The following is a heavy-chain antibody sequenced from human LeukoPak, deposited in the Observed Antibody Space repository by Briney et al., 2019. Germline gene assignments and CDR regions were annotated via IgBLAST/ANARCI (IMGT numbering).Heavy chain of an antibody. CDR1: GGSISNY. Sequence: SETLSLTCTVSGGSISNYWCWIRQPPGKGLEWVGYIYYSGSTNYNPSLKSRVTISVDTSKNQFSLKLSSVTAADTAVYYCARGRKLDTYYYYYYMDVWGKGTTVTVSS. V-gene: IGHV4-59*01. CDR3: ARGRKLDTYYYYYYMDV. D-gene: IGHD6-6*01. CDR2: IYYSGST. J-gene: IGHJ6*03.